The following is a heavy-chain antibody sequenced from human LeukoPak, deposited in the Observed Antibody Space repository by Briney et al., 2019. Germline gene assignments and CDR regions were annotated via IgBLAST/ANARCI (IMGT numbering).Heavy chain of an antibody. D-gene: IGHD3-10*01. CDR2: ISSSGTTI. Sequence: GGSLRLSCAASGFTFSSYSMNWVRQAPGKGLEWVSYISSSGTTIDYADSVKGRFTISRDNAKSSLYLQMNSLRAEDTAVYYCARDYEAAYGSGSYKADYYYYYMDVWGKGTTVTISS. V-gene: IGHV3-48*04. CDR3: ARDYEAAYGSGSYKADYYYYYMDV. J-gene: IGHJ6*03. CDR1: GFTFSSYS.